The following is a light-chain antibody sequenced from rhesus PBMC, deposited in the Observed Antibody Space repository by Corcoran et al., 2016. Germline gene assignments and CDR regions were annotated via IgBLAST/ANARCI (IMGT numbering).Light chain of an antibody. CDR2: AAS. J-gene: IGKJ4*01. CDR1: QSSGRN. CDR3: QKCDSAPLT. Sequence: AIQMTQSPSSLSASVGDTVTITCRASQSSGRNLAWYQQKPGKVPKLLIYAASTLHSEVPSRFSGSGSGTDFTLTISSLQPEDVATYFCQKCDSAPLTFGGGTKVEIK. V-gene: IGKV1-59*02.